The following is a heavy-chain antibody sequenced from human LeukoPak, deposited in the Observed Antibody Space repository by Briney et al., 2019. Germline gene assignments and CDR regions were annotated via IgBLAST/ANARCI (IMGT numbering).Heavy chain of an antibody. CDR3: ARGYCYGGNCYCFDS. D-gene: IGHD2-15*01. Sequence: SETLSLTCAVSGGSISSSNSWSWVRQPPGKGLEWIAEVYDSGSTNYSPSLKSRVTISVDKSKNQFSLYLSSVTAADTAVYYCARGYCYGGNCYCFDSWGQGTLVTVSS. CDR1: GGSISSSNS. J-gene: IGHJ4*02. V-gene: IGHV4-4*02. CDR2: VYDSGST.